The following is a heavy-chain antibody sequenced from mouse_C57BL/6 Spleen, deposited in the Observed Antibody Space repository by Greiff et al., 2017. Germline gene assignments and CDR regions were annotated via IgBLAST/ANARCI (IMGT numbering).Heavy chain of an antibody. CDR2: ISYDGSN. Sequence: EVKLVESGPGLVKPSQSLSLTCSVTGYSITSGYYWNWIRQFPGNKLEWMGYISYDGSNNYNPSLKNRISITRDTSKNQFFLKLNSVTTEDTATYYCARDDYGEGFAYWGQGTLVTVSA. CDR3: ARDDYGEGFAY. CDR1: GYSITSGYY. J-gene: IGHJ3*01. V-gene: IGHV3-6*01. D-gene: IGHD2-4*01.